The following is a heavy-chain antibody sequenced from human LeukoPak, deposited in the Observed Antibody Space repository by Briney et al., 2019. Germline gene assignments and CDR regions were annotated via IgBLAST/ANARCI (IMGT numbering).Heavy chain of an antibody. D-gene: IGHD3-10*01. J-gene: IGHJ4*02. CDR3: AKDRDGSGSFGTYYFDY. CDR1: GFTFSSYG. CDR2: ISGSGGST. Sequence: GGSLRLSCAASGFTFSSYGMSWVRQAPGKGLEWVSAISGSGGSTYYADSVKGRFTISRDNSKNTLYLQMNSLRAEDTAVYYCAKDRDGSGSFGTYYFDYWGQGTQVTVSS. V-gene: IGHV3-23*01.